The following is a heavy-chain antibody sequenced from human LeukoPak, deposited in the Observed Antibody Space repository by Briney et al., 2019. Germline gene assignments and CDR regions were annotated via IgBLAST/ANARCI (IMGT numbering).Heavy chain of an antibody. D-gene: IGHD3-3*01. V-gene: IGHV3-7*01. CDR1: GFTFSSYW. J-gene: IGHJ6*03. CDR3: ARQSAYYDFWSGFRYYYYYMDV. Sequence: PGGSLRLSCAASGFTFSSYWMSWVRQAPGKGLEWVANIKQDGSEKYYVDSVKGRFTISRDNAKNSLYLQMNSLRAEDTAVYYCARQSAYYDFWSGFRYYYYYMDVWGKGTTVTVSS. CDR2: IKQDGSEK.